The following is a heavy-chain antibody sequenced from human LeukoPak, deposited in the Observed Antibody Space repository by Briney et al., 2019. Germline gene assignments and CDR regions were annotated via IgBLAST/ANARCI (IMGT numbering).Heavy chain of an antibody. D-gene: IGHD6-13*01. CDR3: ARSRLAAAAN. J-gene: IGHJ4*02. V-gene: IGHV3-33*01. CDR2: IYYDGSNK. CDR1: GFIFSSYG. Sequence: GGSLRLSCAASGFIFSSYGMHWVRQAPGKGLEWVAVIYYDGSNKYYADSVRGRFTISRDNAKNSLYLQMNSLRAEDTAVYYCARSRLAAAANWGQGTLVTVSS.